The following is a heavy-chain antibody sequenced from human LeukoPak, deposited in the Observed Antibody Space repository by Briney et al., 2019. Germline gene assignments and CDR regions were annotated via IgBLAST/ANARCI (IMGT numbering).Heavy chain of an antibody. CDR1: GGTFSSYA. Sequence: EASVKVSCKASGGTFSSYAISWVRQAPGQGLEWMGGIIPIFGTANYAQKFQGRVTITADESTSTAYMELSSLRSEDTAVYYCARDDPYGDYPSDAFDIWGQGTMVTVSS. D-gene: IGHD4-17*01. CDR3: ARDDPYGDYPSDAFDI. CDR2: IIPIFGTA. V-gene: IGHV1-69*13. J-gene: IGHJ3*02.